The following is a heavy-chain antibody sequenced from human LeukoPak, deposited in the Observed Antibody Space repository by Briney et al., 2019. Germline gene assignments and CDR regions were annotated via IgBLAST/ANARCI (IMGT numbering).Heavy chain of an antibody. V-gene: IGHV3-23*01. D-gene: IGHD2-2*01. CDR3: AKGDIVVVPAAPSPMDV. J-gene: IGHJ6*03. CDR1: GFTFSSYA. Sequence: PGGSLRLSCAASGFTFSSYAMSWVRQAPGKGLEWVSAISGSGGSTYYADSVKGRFTISRDNSKNTLYLQMNSLRAEDTAVYYCAKGDIVVVPAAPSPMDVWGKGTTVTVSS. CDR2: ISGSGGST.